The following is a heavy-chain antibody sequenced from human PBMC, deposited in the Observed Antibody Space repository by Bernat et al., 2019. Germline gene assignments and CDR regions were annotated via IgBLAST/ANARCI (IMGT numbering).Heavy chain of an antibody. J-gene: IGHJ3*02. Sequence: QVQLVESGGGVVQPGRSLRLSCAASGFTFSSYAMHWVRQAPGKGLEWVAVISYDGSNKYYADCVKGRFTISRDNSKNTLYLQMNSLRAEDTAVYYCARTGNHRGTVTTTEDAFDIWGQGTMVTVSS. D-gene: IGHD4-17*01. V-gene: IGHV3-30-3*01. CDR1: GFTFSSYA. CDR3: ARTGNHRGTVTTTEDAFDI. CDR2: ISYDGSNK.